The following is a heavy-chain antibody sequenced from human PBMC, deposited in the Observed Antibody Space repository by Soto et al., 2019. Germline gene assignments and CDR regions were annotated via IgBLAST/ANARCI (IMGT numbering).Heavy chain of an antibody. D-gene: IGHD6-6*01. Sequence: GGSLRLSCAASGFTFSNYAMHWVRQAPGKGLEWVAVISYDGRTKYYADSVKGRFTISRDNSKNTLYLQMNSLRPEDTAVYYCARGAPISARYYFEFWGQGTLVTVSS. V-gene: IGHV3-30*04. CDR3: ARGAPISARYYFEF. CDR2: ISYDGRTK. CDR1: GFTFSNYA. J-gene: IGHJ4*02.